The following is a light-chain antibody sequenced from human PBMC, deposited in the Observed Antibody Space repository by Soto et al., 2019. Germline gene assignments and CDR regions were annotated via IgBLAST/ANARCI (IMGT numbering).Light chain of an antibody. CDR2: EVS. CDR1: SSNIGGYNY. J-gene: IGLJ1*01. Sequence: QSVLTQPPSVSAAPGQKVTISCSGSSSNIGGYNYVCWYQQRPGKAPKLMIYEVSNRPSGVSRRFSGSKSGNTASLTISGLQTEDEADYYCSSYTGGSTLYVFGTGTKVTVL. V-gene: IGLV2-14*01. CDR3: SSYTGGSTLYV.